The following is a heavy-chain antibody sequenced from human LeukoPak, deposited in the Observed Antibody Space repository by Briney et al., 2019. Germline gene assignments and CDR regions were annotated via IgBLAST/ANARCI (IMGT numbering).Heavy chain of an antibody. D-gene: IGHD3-16*01. CDR1: VFTLSSYA. J-gene: IGHJ4*02. CDR3: ASAACRDWGGFVY. V-gene: IGHV3-23*01. Sequence: GGSLRLSCAASVFTLSSYAMFWVRQAPGQGLAWVSAVCGTIGNTYYADALKSLFTISRDNTKNTLYLQMNILRADNTSVYYFASAACRDWGGFVYWGEGTLVTVS. CDR2: VCGTIGNT.